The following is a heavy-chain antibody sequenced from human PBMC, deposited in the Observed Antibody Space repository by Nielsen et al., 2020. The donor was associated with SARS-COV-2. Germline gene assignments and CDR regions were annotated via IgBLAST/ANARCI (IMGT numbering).Heavy chain of an antibody. CDR1: GFTFRSYA. CDR3: AGGRQFCGGDCYCHY. V-gene: IGHV3-23*01. CDR2: MFGGGKT. D-gene: IGHD2-21*02. Sequence: GGSLRLSCAASGFTFRSYAMSWVRQAPGKGLEWVSVMFGGGKTYYADSVKGRFTLSRDNSKNTLYLQMNTLRAEDTALYYCAGGRQFCGGDCYCHYWGQGTLVTVSS. J-gene: IGHJ4*02.